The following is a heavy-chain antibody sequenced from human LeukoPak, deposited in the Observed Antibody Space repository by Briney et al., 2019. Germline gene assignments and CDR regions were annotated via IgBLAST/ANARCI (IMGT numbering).Heavy chain of an antibody. CDR3: AKDLSSGSRRAY. CDR2: IRQDGSEK. V-gene: IGHV3-7*01. Sequence: GGSLRLSCAASGFTFSSYWMSWVRQAPGKGLEWVANIRQDGSEKYYVDSVKGRFTISRDNAKNTLYLQMNSLRAEDTGVYYCAKDLSSGSRRAYWGQGTLVTVSS. D-gene: IGHD6-19*01. J-gene: IGHJ4*02. CDR1: GFTFSSYW.